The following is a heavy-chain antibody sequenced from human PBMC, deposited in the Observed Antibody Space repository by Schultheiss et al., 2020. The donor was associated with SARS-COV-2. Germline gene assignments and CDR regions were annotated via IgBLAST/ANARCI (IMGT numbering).Heavy chain of an antibody. J-gene: IGHJ4*02. D-gene: IGHD3-16*02. CDR2: INAGNGNT. Sequence: ASVKVSCKASGYTFTSYAMHWVRQAPGQRLEWMGWINAGNGNTKYSQKFQGRVTITRDTSASTAYMELSSLRSEDTAVYYCARDRGYDYVWGSYRYGGFDYWGQGTLVTVSS. CDR1: GYTFTSYA. V-gene: IGHV1-3*01. CDR3: ARDRGYDYVWGSYRYGGFDY.